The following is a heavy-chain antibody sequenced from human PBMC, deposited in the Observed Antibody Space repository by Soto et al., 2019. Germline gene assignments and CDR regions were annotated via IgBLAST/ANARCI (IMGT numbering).Heavy chain of an antibody. Sequence: QVQLVESGGGVVQPGWSLRLSCAASGFNFNNYGMHWVRQAPGKGLEWVAVIWNDGNGYYYADSVKGRFTISRDNSRNTLYMQMSSLRVEDTAVYYCARRQISPPTRGAASARGGMDVWGQGTTVTVSS. CDR1: GFNFNNYG. CDR3: ARRQISPPTRGAASARGGMDV. D-gene: IGHD6-13*01. V-gene: IGHV3-33*01. J-gene: IGHJ6*02. CDR2: IWNDGNGY.